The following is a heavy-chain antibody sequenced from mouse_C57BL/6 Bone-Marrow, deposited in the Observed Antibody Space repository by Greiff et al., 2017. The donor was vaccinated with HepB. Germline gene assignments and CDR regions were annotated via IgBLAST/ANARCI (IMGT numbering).Heavy chain of an antibody. Sequence: EVKVEESGGGLVQPGGSMKLSCAASGFTFSDAWMDWVRQSPEKGLEWVAEIRNKANNHATYYAESVKGRITISRDDSKSSVYLQMNSLRAEDTGIYYCTGRSSYEYFDVWGTGTTVTVSS. CDR3: TGRSSYEYFDV. V-gene: IGHV6-6*01. CDR2: IRNKANNHAT. CDR1: GFTFSDAW. J-gene: IGHJ1*03. D-gene: IGHD1-1*01.